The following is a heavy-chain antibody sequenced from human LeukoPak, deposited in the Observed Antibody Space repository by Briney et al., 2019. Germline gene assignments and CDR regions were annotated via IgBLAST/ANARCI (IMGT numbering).Heavy chain of an antibody. V-gene: IGHV1-18*01. CDR3: ARDRTMDVFTGGRDYPDSFDF. J-gene: IGHJ3*01. CDR2: ISAYNGNT. CDR1: GYAFTSYA. D-gene: IGHD2-8*02. Sequence: ASVKVSCKASGYAFTSYAINWVRQAPGQGLEWMGWISAYNGNTNSAQRLQGRVTMTTDTSTSTAYMELRSPRSDDTAVYYCARDRTMDVFTGGRDYPDSFDFWGQGTMVTVSS.